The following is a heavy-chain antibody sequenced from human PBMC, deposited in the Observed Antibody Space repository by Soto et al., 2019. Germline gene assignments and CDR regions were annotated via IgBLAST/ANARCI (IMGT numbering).Heavy chain of an antibody. Sequence: PSETLSLTCAVSGGSVSSGVFSWNWIRQPPGQGLEWIGYISHGGSPHYTPSLRSRVSMSVGRSTNVISLNLTSMTPADTAVYFCARGHYYYAMDVWGQGTTVTVSS. CDR3: ARGHYYYAMDV. CDR1: GGSVSSGVFS. V-gene: IGHV4-30-2*01. J-gene: IGHJ6*02. CDR2: ISHGGSP.